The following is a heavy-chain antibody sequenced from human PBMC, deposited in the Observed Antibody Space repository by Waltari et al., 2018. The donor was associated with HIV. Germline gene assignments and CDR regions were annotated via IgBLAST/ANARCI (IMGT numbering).Heavy chain of an antibody. D-gene: IGHD3-3*01. V-gene: IGHV4-59*01. CDR3: ARLNPRPDYDFWSGYPLVDAFDI. CDR2: IYYSGST. CDR1: GGSLSSYS. J-gene: IGHJ3*02. Sequence: QVQLQESGPGLVKPSATLSLTCTVSGGSLSSYSWSWIRQPRGTGMGWDGYIYYSGSTNYNPSLKSRVTISVDTSKNQFSLKLSSVTAADTAVYYCARLNPRPDYDFWSGYPLVDAFDIWGQGTMVTVSS.